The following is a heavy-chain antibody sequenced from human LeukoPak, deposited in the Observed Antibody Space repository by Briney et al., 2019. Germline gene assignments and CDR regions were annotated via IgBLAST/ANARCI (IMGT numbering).Heavy chain of an antibody. CDR2: IKQGGSQK. D-gene: IGHD4-17*01. Sequence: GGSLRLSCAASGFTFSSYGMHWVRQAPGKGLEWVANIKQGGSQKYYVDSVKGRFTISRDDAKSTLFLQMNNLRAEDSALYYCARGPNFGDYVDFLDSWGQGTLVTVSS. CDR3: ARGPNFGDYVDFLDS. V-gene: IGHV3-7*01. CDR1: GFTFSSYG. J-gene: IGHJ4*02.